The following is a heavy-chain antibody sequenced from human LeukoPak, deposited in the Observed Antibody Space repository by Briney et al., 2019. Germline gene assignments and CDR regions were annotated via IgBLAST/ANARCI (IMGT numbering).Heavy chain of an antibody. J-gene: IGHJ4*02. CDR1: GFTFSSYA. CDR3: AKSSDYYDSSRFDY. CDR2: TSGSGGST. D-gene: IGHD3-22*01. Sequence: PGGSLRLSCAASGFTFSSYAMSWVRQAPGKGLEWVSATSGSGGSTYYADSVKGRFTISRDNSKNTLYLQMNSLRAEDTAVYYCAKSSDYYDSSRFDYWGQGTLVTVSS. V-gene: IGHV3-23*01.